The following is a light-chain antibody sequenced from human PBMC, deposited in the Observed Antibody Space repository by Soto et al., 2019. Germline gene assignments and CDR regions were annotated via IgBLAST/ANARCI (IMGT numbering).Light chain of an antibody. CDR1: QNINSN. CDR3: QQYNNWPHT. V-gene: IGKV3-15*01. Sequence: EIVMTQSPATLSVSPGERATLSCRASQNINSNLAWYQQKPGQVPRLLIYGSSTRATGISARFSGSGSVTEFTLTISSLQSEDFAFYYCQQYNNWPHTFGQGTKLEIK. J-gene: IGKJ2*01. CDR2: GSS.